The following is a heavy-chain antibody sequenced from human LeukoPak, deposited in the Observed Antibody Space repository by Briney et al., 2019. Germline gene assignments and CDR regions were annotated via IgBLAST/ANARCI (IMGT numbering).Heavy chain of an antibody. CDR3: GRETDFGVVTN. CDR1: GDSVSSNGAS. CDR2: KYSRSQRWHS. D-gene: IGHD3-3*01. Sequence: SQTLSLTCAISGDSVSSNGASWNWIAQSPSIGLEWVGRKYSRSQRWHSDYAPYMKGRIPLNPDSSKNQSSLQLNSMTPEDTAVYYCGRETDFGVVTNWGQGTLVTVSS. J-gene: IGHJ4*02. V-gene: IGHV6-1*01.